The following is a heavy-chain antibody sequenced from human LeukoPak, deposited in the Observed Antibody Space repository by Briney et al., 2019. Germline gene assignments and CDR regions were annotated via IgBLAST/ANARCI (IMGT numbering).Heavy chain of an antibody. Sequence: ASVKVSCKASGYTFTGYYIHWVRQAPGQGLEWVGWINPNNGGTNYAQKFQGRVTMTRDTSISTAYTELSRLRSDDTAVYYCARDRYTGYNDFDHWGQGTLVTVSS. CDR1: GYTFTGYY. J-gene: IGHJ4*02. V-gene: IGHV1-2*02. CDR3: ARDRYTGYNDFDH. CDR2: INPNNGGT. D-gene: IGHD5-12*01.